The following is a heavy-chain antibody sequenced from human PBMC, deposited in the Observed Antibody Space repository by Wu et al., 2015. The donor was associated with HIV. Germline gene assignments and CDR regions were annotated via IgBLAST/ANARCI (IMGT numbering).Heavy chain of an antibody. CDR1: GYTFTRYV. CDR2: INPYNGDT. D-gene: IGHD6-13*01. Sequence: QVQLVQSGTEVKKPEASVKVSCKASGYTFTRYVMSWLRQAPGQGLEWMGWINPYNGDTNYAQKFQGRVTMTTATSTSTAYMELRSLRSDDTAVYYCAREPLAAAGDYWYFDLWGRGTLVTVSA. J-gene: IGHJ2*01. CDR3: AREPLAAAGDYWYFDL. V-gene: IGHV1-18*01.